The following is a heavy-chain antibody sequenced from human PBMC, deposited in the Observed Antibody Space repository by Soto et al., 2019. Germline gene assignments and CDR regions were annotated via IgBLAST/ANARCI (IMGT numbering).Heavy chain of an antibody. CDR2: IIPIFGTA. V-gene: IGHV1-69*05. Sequence: SVKVSCKASGGTFSSYAISWVRQAPGQGLEWMGGIIPIFGTANYAQKFQGRVTITRDTSASTAYMELSCLKSEDTAVYYCARDRYYGSGSYNYFDYWGQGTQVTVSS. D-gene: IGHD3-10*01. CDR1: GGTFSSYA. CDR3: ARDRYYGSGSYNYFDY. J-gene: IGHJ4*02.